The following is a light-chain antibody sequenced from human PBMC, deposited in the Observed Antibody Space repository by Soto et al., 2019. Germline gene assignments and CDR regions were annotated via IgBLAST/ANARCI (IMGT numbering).Light chain of an antibody. J-gene: IGKJ1*01. Sequence: DILMTQSPSSLSASLGDRVTITCRPSESIRNELNWFQQRPGKAPSLLIYDTVTLQSGVPSRFSGSVSGTEFTLTISSLQAGDSAIYYCQQSFTTPLTFGQGTKVEI. V-gene: IGKV1-39*01. CDR1: ESIRNE. CDR2: DTV. CDR3: QQSFTTPLT.